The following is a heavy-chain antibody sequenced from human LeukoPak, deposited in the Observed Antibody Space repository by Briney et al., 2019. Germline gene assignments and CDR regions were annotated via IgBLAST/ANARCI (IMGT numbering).Heavy chain of an antibody. CDR1: GGTFSSYA. D-gene: IGHD2-15*01. Sequence: ASVKVSCKASGGTFSSYAISWVRQAPGQGLEWMGRIIPILGIANYAQKFQGRVTITADKSTSTAYMELSSLRSEDTAVYYCARGYQYCSGGSCYSEGMDVWGQGTTVTVSS. V-gene: IGHV1-69*04. J-gene: IGHJ6*02. CDR2: IIPILGIA. CDR3: ARGYQYCSGGSCYSEGMDV.